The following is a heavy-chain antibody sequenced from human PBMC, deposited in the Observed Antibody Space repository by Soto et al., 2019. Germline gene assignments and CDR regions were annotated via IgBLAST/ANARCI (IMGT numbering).Heavy chain of an antibody. CDR1: GGSISSYY. D-gene: IGHD2-15*01. CDR3: ARLKGYCSGGSCYGGTPRFPFDP. Sequence: SETLSLTCTVSGGSISSYYWSWIRQPPGKGLEWIGYIYYSGSTNYNPSLKSRVTISVDTSKNQFSLKLSSVTAADTAVYYCARLKGYCSGGSCYGGTPRFPFDPWGQGTLVTVSS. J-gene: IGHJ5*02. CDR2: IYYSGST. V-gene: IGHV4-59*01.